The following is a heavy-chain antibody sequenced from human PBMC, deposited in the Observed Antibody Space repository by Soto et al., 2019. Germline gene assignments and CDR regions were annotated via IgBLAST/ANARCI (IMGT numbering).Heavy chain of an antibody. D-gene: IGHD1-26*01. CDR3: ARAVSSSGSYWGYFDY. J-gene: IGHJ4*02. Sequence: GASVKVSCKASGYTFTSYYMHWVRQAPGQGLEWMGIINPSGGNTNYAQKFQGRVTMTRDTSTSTVYMELSSLRSEDTAVYYCARAVSSSGSYWGYFDYWGQGTLVTVSS. CDR1: GYTFTSYY. V-gene: IGHV1-46*01. CDR2: INPSGGNT.